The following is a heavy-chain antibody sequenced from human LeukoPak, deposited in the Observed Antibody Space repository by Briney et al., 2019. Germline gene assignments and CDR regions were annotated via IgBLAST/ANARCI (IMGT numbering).Heavy chain of an antibody. CDR2: INSDGSST. Sequence: GGSLRLSCAASGFTFRSYWMHWVRQAPGKGLVWVSRINSDGSSTSYADSVKGRFTISRDNAKNTLYLQMNSLRAEDTAVYYCARAPGFGELLEGAFDIWGQGTMVTVSS. J-gene: IGHJ3*02. V-gene: IGHV3-74*01. D-gene: IGHD3-10*01. CDR1: GFTFRSYW. CDR3: ARAPGFGELLEGAFDI.